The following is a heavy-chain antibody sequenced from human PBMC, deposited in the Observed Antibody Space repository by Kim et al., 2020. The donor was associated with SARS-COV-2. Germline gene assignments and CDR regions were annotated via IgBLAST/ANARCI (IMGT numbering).Heavy chain of an antibody. CDR3: ARGAPFDY. J-gene: IGHJ4*02. CDR2: INHSGST. CDR1: GGSFSVYY. Sequence: SETLSLTCAVYGGSFSVYYWSWIRQPPGKGLEWIGEINHSGSTNYNPSLKSRVTISVDTSKNQFSLKLSSVTAADTAVYYCARGAPFDYWGQGTLVTVSS. V-gene: IGHV4-34*01.